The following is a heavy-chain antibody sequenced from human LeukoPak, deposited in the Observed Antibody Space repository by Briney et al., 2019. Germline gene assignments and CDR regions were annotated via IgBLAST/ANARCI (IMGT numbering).Heavy chain of an antibody. CDR1: GGTFSSYA. CDR3: ARTQTYGDYDY. J-gene: IGHJ4*02. CDR2: IIPIFGTA. V-gene: IGHV1-69*01. Sequence: ASVKVSCKASGGTFSSYAISWVRQAPGQGLEWMGGIIPIFGTANYAQKFQGGVTITADESTSTAYMELSSLRSEDTAVYYCARTQTYGDYDYWGQGTLVTVSS. D-gene: IGHD4-17*01.